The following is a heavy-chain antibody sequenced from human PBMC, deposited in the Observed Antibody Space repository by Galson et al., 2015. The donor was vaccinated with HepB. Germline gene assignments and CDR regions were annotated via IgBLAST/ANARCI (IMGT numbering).Heavy chain of an antibody. J-gene: IGHJ3*02. Sequence: SVKVSCKASGYTFTNYYIHWVRQAPGQGLEWMGIIYPSVGNADYTQNFQGRVTMTRDTSTSTVYLQWSSLKASDTAMYYCARFKPPEYLDAFDIWGQGTMVTVSS. CDR3: ARFKPPEYLDAFDI. D-gene: IGHD2-2*01. V-gene: IGHV1-46*01. CDR2: IYPSVGNA. CDR1: GYTFTNYY.